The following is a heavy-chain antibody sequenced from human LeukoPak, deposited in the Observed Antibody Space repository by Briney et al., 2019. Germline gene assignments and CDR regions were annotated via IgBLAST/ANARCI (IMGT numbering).Heavy chain of an antibody. CDR3: TRDPDYDFWSGYHRLHY. CDR1: GFTFSNAW. CDR2: IKSKTDGGTT. D-gene: IGHD3-3*01. J-gene: IGHJ4*02. V-gene: IGHV3-15*01. Sequence: PGGSLRLPCAASGFTFSNAWMSWVRQAPGKGLEWVGRIKSKTDGGTTDYAAPVKGRFTISRDDSKNTLYLQMNSLKTEDTAVYYCTRDPDYDFWSGYHRLHYWGQGTLVTVSS.